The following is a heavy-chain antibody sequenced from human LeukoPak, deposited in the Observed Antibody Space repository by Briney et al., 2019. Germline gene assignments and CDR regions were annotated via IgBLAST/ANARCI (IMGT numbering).Heavy chain of an antibody. V-gene: IGHV1-2*02. CDR2: IHPNTGGT. J-gene: IGHJ4*02. CDR3: SREDY. CDR1: GYTFTGYY. Sequence: GASVKVSCKASGYTFTGYYLHWVRQAPGQGLEWLGWIHPNTGGTHYARKFQGRVTLTRDTSISTAYMELSRLRSEDTAMYFCSREDYWGQGTLVTVSS.